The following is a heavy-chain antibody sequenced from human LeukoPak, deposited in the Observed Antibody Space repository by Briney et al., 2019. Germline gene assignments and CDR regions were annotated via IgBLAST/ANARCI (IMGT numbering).Heavy chain of an antibody. CDR2: ISSSSSYI. V-gene: IGHV3-21*01. D-gene: IGHD4-17*01. Sequence: PGGSLRLSCAASGFTFSSYSMNWVRQAPGKGLEWVSSISSSSSYIYYADSVKGRFTISRDNAKNSLYLQMNSLRAEDTAVYCCARLSDTTVTNSYWGQGTLVTVSS. CDR1: GFTFSSYS. J-gene: IGHJ4*02. CDR3: ARLSDTTVTNSY.